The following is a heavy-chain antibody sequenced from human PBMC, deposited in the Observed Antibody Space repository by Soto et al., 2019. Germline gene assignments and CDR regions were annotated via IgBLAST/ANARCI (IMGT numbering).Heavy chain of an antibody. Sequence: GGSLRLSCAASGFTFSSYAMSWVRQAPGKGLQWVSAISGSGGSTYYADSVKGRFTISRDNSKNTLYLRMNSLRAEDTAVYYCAKGSDFWSGQSPIVYGGQGTLVT. D-gene: IGHD3-3*01. CDR3: AKGSDFWSGQSPIVY. CDR1: GFTFSSYA. J-gene: IGHJ4*02. V-gene: IGHV3-23*01. CDR2: ISGSGGST.